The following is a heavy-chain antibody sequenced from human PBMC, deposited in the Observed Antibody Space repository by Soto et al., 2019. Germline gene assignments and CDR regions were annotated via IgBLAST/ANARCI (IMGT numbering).Heavy chain of an antibody. J-gene: IGHJ4*02. CDR3: ARAQGGSYYVAIDS. CDR1: GYTFANHC. V-gene: IGHV1-18*04. CDR2: ISGYNGNT. D-gene: IGHD1-26*01. Sequence: QVRLVQSGAEVKKPGASVKVSCTASGYTFANHCISWVRQAPGQGLQWMGWISGYNGNTNYPQKVQGRVTMTTDTSTSTAYMELTSLTSDATAVYYCARAQGGSYYVAIDSWGQGTLVTVSS.